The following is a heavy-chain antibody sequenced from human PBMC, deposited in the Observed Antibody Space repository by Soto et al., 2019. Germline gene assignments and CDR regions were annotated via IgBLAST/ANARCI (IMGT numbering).Heavy chain of an antibody. CDR3: ARAPLLSAEPLPENYFDD. CDR1: GGTFGNSG. CDR2: IIPIFDTT. J-gene: IGHJ4*02. V-gene: IGHV1-69*01. Sequence: QVQLVQSGAEVKKPGSSLKVSCKASGGTFGNSGVSWVRQAPGQGPEWMGGIIPIFDTTNYAQKFQGRVTISADDSTSDKGLSSLGSEDTAVYYCARAPLLSAEPLPENYFDDWGQGTQVTVSS. D-gene: IGHD2-15*01.